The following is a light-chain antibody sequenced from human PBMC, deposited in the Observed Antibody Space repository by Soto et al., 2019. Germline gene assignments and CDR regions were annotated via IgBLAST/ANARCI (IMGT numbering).Light chain of an antibody. CDR2: GAS. J-gene: IGKJ5*01. CDR1: QSVSSDY. V-gene: IGKV3-20*01. Sequence: EIVLTQSPGTLSLSPGERAILSCRASQSVSSDYLVWYQQKPGLPPRLLIYGASRRATGIPDRFSGSGSGTDFTLTISRLEPEDFAVYYCQQYGSSLITFGQGTRLEIK. CDR3: QQYGSSLIT.